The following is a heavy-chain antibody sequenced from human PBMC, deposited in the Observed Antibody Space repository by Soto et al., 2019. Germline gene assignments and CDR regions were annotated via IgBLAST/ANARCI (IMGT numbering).Heavy chain of an antibody. CDR1: GYTFTSYG. CDR2: ISAYNGNT. Sequence: ASVKVSCKASGYTFTSYGISWVRQAPGQGLEWMGWISAYNGNTNYAQKLQGWVTMTRDTSISTAYMELSGLRSDDTAVYYCARDPNIVGATHGGYYYYYGMDVWGQGTTVTVSS. J-gene: IGHJ6*02. CDR3: ARDPNIVGATHGGYYYYYGMDV. D-gene: IGHD1-26*01. V-gene: IGHV1-18*01.